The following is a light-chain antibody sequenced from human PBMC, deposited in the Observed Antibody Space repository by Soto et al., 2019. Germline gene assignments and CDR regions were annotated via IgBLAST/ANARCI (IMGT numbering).Light chain of an antibody. CDR3: QQYNSWPPIT. J-gene: IGKJ5*01. CDR2: GAS. CDR1: RSVSSD. Sequence: EVVLTQSPPTLSVSPGGRATLSCRASRSVSSDLAWYQQKPGQAPRLLIYGASTRATGIPARFSGSASGTEFTLTISSLQSEDFVVYYCQQYNSWPPITFGQGTRLEIK. V-gene: IGKV3-15*01.